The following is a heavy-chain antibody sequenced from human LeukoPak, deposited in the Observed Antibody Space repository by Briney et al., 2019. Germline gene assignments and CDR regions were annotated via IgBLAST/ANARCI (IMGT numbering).Heavy chain of an antibody. CDR1: GFTFTSYS. CDR3: ARSWNYVGIDY. CDR2: IWYDGSNK. Sequence: GGSLRLSCAASGFTFTSYSMNWVRQAPGKGLEWVAVIWYDGSNKYYADSVKGRFTISRDNSKNTLYLQMNSLRAEDTAVYYCARSWNYVGIDYWGQGTLVTVSS. V-gene: IGHV3-33*08. J-gene: IGHJ4*02. D-gene: IGHD1-7*01.